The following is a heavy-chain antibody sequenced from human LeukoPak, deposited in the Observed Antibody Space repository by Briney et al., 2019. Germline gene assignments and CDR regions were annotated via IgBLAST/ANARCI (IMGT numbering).Heavy chain of an antibody. CDR3: ARDLLSRYTNFDY. D-gene: IGHD2/OR15-2a*01. CDR1: GYSINSGYY. V-gene: IGHV4-38-2*02. J-gene: IGHJ4*02. Sequence: NASETLSLTCTVSGYSINSGYYWGWIRQPPGKGLEWIGSIYHSGTTYYNPSLKSRVTISVDTSKNQFSLNLSSVTAADTAVYYCARDLLSRYTNFDYWGQGTLVTVSS. CDR2: IYHSGTT.